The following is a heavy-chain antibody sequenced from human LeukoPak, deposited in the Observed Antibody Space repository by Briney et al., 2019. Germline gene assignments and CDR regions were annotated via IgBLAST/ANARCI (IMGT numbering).Heavy chain of an antibody. D-gene: IGHD5-24*01. CDR3: AREKMATIDY. Sequence: SETLSLTCTLSGGSISSYYWSWIRQPPGKGLEWIGYIYYSGSTNYNPSLKSRVTISVDTSKNQLPLKLSSVTAADTAVYYCAREKMATIDYWGQGTLVTVSS. CDR2: IYYSGST. CDR1: GGSISSYY. V-gene: IGHV4-59*01. J-gene: IGHJ4*02.